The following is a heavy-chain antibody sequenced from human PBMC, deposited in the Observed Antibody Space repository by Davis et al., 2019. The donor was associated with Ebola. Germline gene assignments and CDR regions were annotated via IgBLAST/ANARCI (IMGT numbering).Heavy chain of an antibody. D-gene: IGHD1-26*01. CDR3: ARRVGARSGFDY. V-gene: IGHV1-3*01. CDR2: INAGNGNT. CDR1: GYTFTSYA. Sequence: AASVKVSCKASGYTFTSYAMHWVRQAPGQRLEWMGWINAGNGNTKYSQKFQGRVTITRNTSISTAYMELSSLRSEDTAVYYCARRVGARSGFDYWGQGTLVTVSS. J-gene: IGHJ4*02.